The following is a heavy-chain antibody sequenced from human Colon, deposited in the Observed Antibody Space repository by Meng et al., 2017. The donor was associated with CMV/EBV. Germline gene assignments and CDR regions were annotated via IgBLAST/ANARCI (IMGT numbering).Heavy chain of an antibody. V-gene: IGHV3-23*01. J-gene: IGHJ4*02. CDR3: AKDVGFRLLEWSFDY. CDR1: EFTFNSYA. CDR2: IGPSGGGT. D-gene: IGHD3-3*01. Sequence: SEFTFNSYAMTWVRQAPGRGLEWVSAIGPSGGGTYYADSVKGRFAISRDNSKNTLYLQMDSLRAEDTAVYYCAKDVGFRLLEWSFDYWGQGTLVTVSS.